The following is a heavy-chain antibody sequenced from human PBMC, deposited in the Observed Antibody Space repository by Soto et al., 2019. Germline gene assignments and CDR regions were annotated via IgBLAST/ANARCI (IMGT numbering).Heavy chain of an antibody. J-gene: IGHJ3*02. CDR3: ARDHNGYNHAFDI. Sequence: PSETLSLTCTVSGGSVTSSSCYWGWIRQPPGKGLEWIGYIYYSGSTYYNPSLKSRVTISVDTSKNQFSLKLSSVTAADTAVYYCARDHNGYNHAFDIWGQGTMVTVSS. D-gene: IGHD5-12*01. CDR2: IYYSGST. CDR1: GGSVTSSSCY. V-gene: IGHV4-31*03.